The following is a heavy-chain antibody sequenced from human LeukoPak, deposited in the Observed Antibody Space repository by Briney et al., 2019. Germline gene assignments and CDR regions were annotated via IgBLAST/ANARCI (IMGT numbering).Heavy chain of an antibody. CDR2: ISSSSSYI. V-gene: IGHV3-21*04. J-gene: IGHJ4*02. CDR3: AEIPIAAAAH. CDR1: GFTFSSYS. D-gene: IGHD6-13*01. Sequence: GGSLRLSCAASGFTFSSYSMNWVRQAPGKGLEWVSSISSSSSYIYYADSVKGRFTISRDNSKNTLYLQMNSLRAEDTAVYYCAEIPIAAAAHWGQGTLVTVSS.